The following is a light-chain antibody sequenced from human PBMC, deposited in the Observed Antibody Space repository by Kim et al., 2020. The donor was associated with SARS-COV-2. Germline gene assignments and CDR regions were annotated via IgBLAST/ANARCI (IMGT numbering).Light chain of an antibody. CDR1: QSVSSY. V-gene: IGKV3-11*01. CDR2: DAS. CDR3: QQRSNFAST. J-gene: IGKJ3*01. Sequence: EIVLTQSPATLSLSPGERATLSCRASQSVSSYLAWYQQKPGQAPRLLIYDASNRATGIPARFSGSGSGTDFTLTISSLEPEDFAVYYCQQRSNFASTFGPGTKVDIK.